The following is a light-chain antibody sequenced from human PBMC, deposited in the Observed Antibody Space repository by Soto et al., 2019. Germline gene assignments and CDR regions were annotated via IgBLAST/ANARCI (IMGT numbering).Light chain of an antibody. Sequence: EIVLTQSPATLSLSPGERDTLSCRASQSVSGQLAWYQQKPGQAPRLLIYDTSNRAAGVPARFSGSGSGTDFTLTITSLGPEDVAIYYCQQRYRWPIPFGQGTRLEIK. CDR1: QSVSGQ. V-gene: IGKV3-11*01. CDR2: DTS. J-gene: IGKJ5*01. CDR3: QQRYRWPIP.